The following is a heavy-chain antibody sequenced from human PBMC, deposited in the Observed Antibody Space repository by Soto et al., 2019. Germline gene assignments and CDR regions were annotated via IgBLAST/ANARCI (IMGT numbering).Heavy chain of an antibody. CDR1: GGSISSGDYY. CDR3: ARRGYGPGFPYYYGMDV. CDR2: IYYSGST. D-gene: IGHD3-10*01. J-gene: IGHJ6*02. Sequence: SETLSLTCTVSGGSISSGDYYWSWIRQPPGKGLEWIGYIYYSGSTYYNPSLKSRVTISVDTPKDQFSLKLSSVTAADTAVYYCARRGYGPGFPYYYGMDVWGQGTTVTVSS. V-gene: IGHV4-30-4*02.